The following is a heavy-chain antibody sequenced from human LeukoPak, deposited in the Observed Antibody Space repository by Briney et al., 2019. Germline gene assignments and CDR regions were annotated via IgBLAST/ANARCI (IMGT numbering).Heavy chain of an antibody. CDR3: ARDRGGYQYGPNFDS. CDR2: IYHNGNI. Sequence: KPSETLSLTCAVSGDSISSSGYYWSWIRQPPGKGLEWIGYIYHNGNIYYNASLKSRVTLSVDTSKNQFSLKMTSVTVADTAVYFCARDRGGYQYGPNFDSWGQGTRVTVSS. V-gene: IGHV4-30-2*01. CDR1: GDSISSSGYY. D-gene: IGHD3-10*01. J-gene: IGHJ4*02.